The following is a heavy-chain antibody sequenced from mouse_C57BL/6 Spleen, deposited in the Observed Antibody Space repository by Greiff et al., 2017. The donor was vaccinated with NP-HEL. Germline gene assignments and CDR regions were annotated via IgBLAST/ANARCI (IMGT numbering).Heavy chain of an antibody. CDR3: ARNHYSGSSYLFDY. Sequence: QVQLQQSGAELVRPGTSVKVSCKASGYAFTNYLIEWVKQRPGQGLEWIGVINPGSGGTNYNEKFKGKATLTADKSSSTAYMQLSSLTSEDSAVYFCARNHYSGSSYLFDYWGQGTTLTVSS. CDR1: GYAFTNYL. D-gene: IGHD1-1*01. V-gene: IGHV1-54*01. J-gene: IGHJ2*01. CDR2: INPGSGGT.